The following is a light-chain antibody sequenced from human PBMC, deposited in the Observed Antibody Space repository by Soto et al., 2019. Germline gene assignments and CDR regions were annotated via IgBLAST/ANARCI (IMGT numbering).Light chain of an antibody. Sequence: DIQMTQSPSSVSASVGDRVTITCRTSQGISRWLAWYQQKPGKAPRILISAASSLQSGVPSRFSGRGSGPDFTLTIRSLQPEDFATDYCQPANSFPLTFGEGTKVDIK. CDR3: QPANSFPLT. J-gene: IGKJ4*01. CDR1: QGISRW. V-gene: IGKV1-12*01. CDR2: AAS.